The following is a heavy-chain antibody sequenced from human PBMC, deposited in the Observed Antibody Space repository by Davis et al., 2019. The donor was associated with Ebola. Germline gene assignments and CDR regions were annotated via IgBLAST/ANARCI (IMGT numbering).Heavy chain of an antibody. V-gene: IGHV3-30*04. CDR2: ISYDGSNK. J-gene: IGHJ4*02. Sequence: GGSLRLSCAASGFTFSSYAMSWVRQAPGKGLEWVAVISYDGSNKYYADSVKGRFTISRDNSKNTLYLQMNSLRAEDTAVYYCARKTHLDYWGQGTLVTVSS. CDR3: ARKTHLDY. CDR1: GFTFSSYA.